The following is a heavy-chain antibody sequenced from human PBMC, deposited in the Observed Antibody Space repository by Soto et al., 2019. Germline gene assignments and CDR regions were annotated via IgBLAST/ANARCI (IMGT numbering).Heavy chain of an antibody. D-gene: IGHD6-19*01. V-gene: IGHV1-18*01. CDR1: GYTFTSYG. Sequence: ASVKVSCKASGYTFTSYGISWVRQAPGQGLEWMGWISAYNGNTNYARKLQGRVTMTTDTSTSTAYMELRSLRSDDTAVYYCARGFGQWLVLDFDYWGQGTLVTVSS. CDR2: ISAYNGNT. J-gene: IGHJ4*02. CDR3: ARGFGQWLVLDFDY.